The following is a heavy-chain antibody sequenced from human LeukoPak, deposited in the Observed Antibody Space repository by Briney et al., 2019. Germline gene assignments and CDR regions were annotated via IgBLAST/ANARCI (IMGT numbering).Heavy chain of an antibody. J-gene: IGHJ3*01. CDR2: IKSRTDGGTA. CDR3: ATQGLLDAFDV. CDR1: GFTFSDAW. V-gene: IGHV3-15*01. D-gene: IGHD3-16*01. Sequence: PGGSLRLSRAASGFTFSDAWMIWVRQAPGKGLEWVGRIKSRTDGGTADYAAPVTGRFTFSRDDSNGTLFLQMNSLTIEDTAVYYCATQGLLDAFDVWGRGTMVIVSS.